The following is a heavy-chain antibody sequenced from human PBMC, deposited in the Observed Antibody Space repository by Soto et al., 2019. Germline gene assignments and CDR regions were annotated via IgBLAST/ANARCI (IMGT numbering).Heavy chain of an antibody. CDR3: ARAAYYYDSSGYYPGDY. CDR1: GYTFPSYD. D-gene: IGHD3-22*01. J-gene: IGHJ4*02. V-gene: IGHV1-8*01. Sequence: ASVKVSCKASGYTFPSYDINWVRQATGQGLEWMGWMNPNSGNTGYAQKFQGRVTMTRNTSASTAYMEVSSLRSEDTAVYYCARAAYYYDSSGYYPGDYWGQGSLVTVSS. CDR2: MNPNSGNT.